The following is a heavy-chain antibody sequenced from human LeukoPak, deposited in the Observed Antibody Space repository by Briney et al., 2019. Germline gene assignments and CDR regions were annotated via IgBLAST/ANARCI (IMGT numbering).Heavy chain of an antibody. CDR2: ISDSGSRE. Sequence: GGSLRLSCAASGFTFSSLAMGWVRQAPGKGLEWVSSISDSGSREFYADSVKGRFTISRDNSKNTLYLQMNSLRAEDTAVYYCARGPQQWLVPFDYWGQGTLVTVSS. CDR3: ARGPQQWLVPFDY. J-gene: IGHJ4*02. V-gene: IGHV3-23*01. D-gene: IGHD6-19*01. CDR1: GFTFSSLA.